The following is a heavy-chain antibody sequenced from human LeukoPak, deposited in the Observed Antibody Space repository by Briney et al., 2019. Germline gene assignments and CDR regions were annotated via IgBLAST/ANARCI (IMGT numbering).Heavy chain of an antibody. D-gene: IGHD3-10*01. CDR3: ASHQIGESEDY. J-gene: IGHJ4*02. CDR2: IYPGDSDT. CDR1: GYSFTSYW. Sequence: GESLKISCKGSGYSFTSYWIGWVRQLPGKGLEWMGIIYPGDSDTRYSPSFQGQVTISADKSISTAYLQWSSLKASDNGMYYCASHQIGESEDYWGQGTLVTVSS. V-gene: IGHV5-51*01.